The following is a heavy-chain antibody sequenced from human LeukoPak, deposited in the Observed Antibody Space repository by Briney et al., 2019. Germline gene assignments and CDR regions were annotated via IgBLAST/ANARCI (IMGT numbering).Heavy chain of an antibody. CDR3: ARVRLGRGLDY. V-gene: IGHV4-4*07. D-gene: IGHD6-19*01. Sequence: SETLPLTCTVSGDSISSSYWGWIRQPAGKGLEWIGRIHTSGSTYYSPSLKSRVTMSVDTSTNQFSLKLSSVTAADTAMYYCARVRLGRGLDYWGQGTLVTVSS. J-gene: IGHJ4*02. CDR2: IHTSGST. CDR1: GDSISSSY.